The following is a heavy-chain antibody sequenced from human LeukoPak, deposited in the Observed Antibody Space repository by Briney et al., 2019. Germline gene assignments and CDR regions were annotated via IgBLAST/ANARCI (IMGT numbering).Heavy chain of an antibody. V-gene: IGHV4-34*01. D-gene: IGHD1-1*01. CDR3: ARYLEKIDY. Sequence: KGLEWIGEINQSGSTNYNPSLKSRVTISVDTSKNQFSLKLSSVTAADTAVYYCARYLEKIDYWGQGTLVTVFS. J-gene: IGHJ4*02. CDR2: INQSGST.